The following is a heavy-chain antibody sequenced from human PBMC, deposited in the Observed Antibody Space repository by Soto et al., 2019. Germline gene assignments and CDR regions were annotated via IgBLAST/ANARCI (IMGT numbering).Heavy chain of an antibody. Sequence: GGSLRLSCAASGFTFSSYAMSWVRQAPGKGLEWVSAISGSGGSTYYADSVKGRFTISRDNSKNTLYLQMNSLRAEDTAVYYCAKRYCSGGSCYSFAYWGQGTLVTVSS. D-gene: IGHD2-15*01. CDR2: ISGSGGST. CDR1: GFTFSSYA. J-gene: IGHJ4*02. CDR3: AKRYCSGGSCYSFAY. V-gene: IGHV3-23*01.